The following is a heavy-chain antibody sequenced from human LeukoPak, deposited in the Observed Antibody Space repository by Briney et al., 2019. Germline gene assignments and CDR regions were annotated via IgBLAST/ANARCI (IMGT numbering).Heavy chain of an antibody. V-gene: IGHV1-8*01. CDR2: MNPNSGNT. D-gene: IGHD2-2*01. J-gene: IGHJ4*02. CDR1: GYTFTSYD. Sequence: ASVKVSCKASGYTFTSYDINWVRQAAGQGLEWRGWMNPNSGNTGYAQKLQGRVTMTTDTSTRPAYMELRSLRSDDTAVYYCARALRGTYCSSTSCYESEFDYWGQGTLVTVSS. CDR3: ARALRGTYCSSTSCYESEFDY.